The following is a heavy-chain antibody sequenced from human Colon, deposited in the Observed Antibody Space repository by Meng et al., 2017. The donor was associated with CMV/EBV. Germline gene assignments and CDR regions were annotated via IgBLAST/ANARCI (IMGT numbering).Heavy chain of an antibody. CDR3: VKDINYKDVGATPVWDA. D-gene: IGHD1-26*01. Sequence: SLKISCSASGFTFGAYAMHRVRQVPGKGLQWVSGITWNSGSLGYADSVKGRFTISRDDARNSLYLQVNSLRAEDTALYYCVKDINYKDVGATPVWDAWGQGTLVTVSS. CDR2: ITWNSGSL. V-gene: IGHV3-9*01. CDR1: GFTFGAYA. J-gene: IGHJ5*02.